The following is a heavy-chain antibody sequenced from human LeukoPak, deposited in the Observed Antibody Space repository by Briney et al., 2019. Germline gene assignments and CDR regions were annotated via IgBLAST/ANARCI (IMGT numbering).Heavy chain of an antibody. Sequence: PGGSLRLSCAASGFTFSSYAMSWVRQAPGKGLEGVSDISGSGGSTDYADSVKGRFTISRDNAQNSLYLQMSSLRAEDTAVYYCARVSKISTGYYHLDNWGQGTLVTVSS. CDR2: ISGSGGST. CDR1: GFTFSSYA. V-gene: IGHV3-23*01. J-gene: IGHJ4*02. CDR3: ARVSKISTGYYHLDN. D-gene: IGHD3-22*01.